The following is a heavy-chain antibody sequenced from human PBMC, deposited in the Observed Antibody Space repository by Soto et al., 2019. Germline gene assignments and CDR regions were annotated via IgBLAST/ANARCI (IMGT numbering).Heavy chain of an antibody. D-gene: IGHD6-13*01. CDR1: GGSISSGGYY. CDR2: IYHSGNT. V-gene: IGHV4-31*03. CDR3: ARDASTSWHYLDY. J-gene: IGHJ4*02. Sequence: LSLTCTVSGGSISSGGYYWSWIRQHPEKGLEWIGHIYHSGNTYYNPSLKSRVTISVDTSKNQFSLKLSSVTAADTAVYYCARDASTSWHYLDYWGQGTLVTVSS.